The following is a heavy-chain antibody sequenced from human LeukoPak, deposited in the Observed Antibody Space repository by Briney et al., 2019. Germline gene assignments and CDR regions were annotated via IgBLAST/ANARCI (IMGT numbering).Heavy chain of an antibody. D-gene: IGHD3-16*01. V-gene: IGHV3-49*04. CDR2: IRSKAYGGTT. CDR1: GFTFGDYA. CDR3: TRDWGNFGWNFYY. Sequence: GGSLRLSCTASGFTFGDYAMSWVRQAPGKGLEWVGFIRSKAYGGTTEYAASVKGRFTISRDDSKSIAYLQMNSLKTEDTAVYYCTRDWGNFGWNFYYWGQGTLVTVSS. J-gene: IGHJ4*02.